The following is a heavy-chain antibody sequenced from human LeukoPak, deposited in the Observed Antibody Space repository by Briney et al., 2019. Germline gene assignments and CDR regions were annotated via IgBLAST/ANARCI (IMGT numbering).Heavy chain of an antibody. Sequence: GGSLRLSCAASGFTFDDYAMHWVRQAPGKGLERVSGISWNSGSIGYADSVKGRFTISRDNAKNSLYLQMNSLRAEDTALYYCAKGALRYSGSPIDYWGQGTLVTVSS. J-gene: IGHJ4*02. D-gene: IGHD1-26*01. CDR2: ISWNSGSI. CDR3: AKGALRYSGSPIDY. CDR1: GFTFDDYA. V-gene: IGHV3-9*01.